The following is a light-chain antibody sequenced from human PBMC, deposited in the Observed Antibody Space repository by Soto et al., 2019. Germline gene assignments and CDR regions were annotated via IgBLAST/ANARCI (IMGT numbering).Light chain of an antibody. V-gene: IGKV3-20*01. CDR1: QSISSSS. J-gene: IGKJ1*01. CDR2: VAS. CDR3: QHYDSSLWT. Sequence: ILLTQSPGALSLSPGERATLSCRASQSISSSSLAWYQQRPGQAPRLLIYVASSRATGIPDRFSGSGSGTDFTLTISRLEPEDFAVYYCQHYDSSLWTFGQGTKVDIK.